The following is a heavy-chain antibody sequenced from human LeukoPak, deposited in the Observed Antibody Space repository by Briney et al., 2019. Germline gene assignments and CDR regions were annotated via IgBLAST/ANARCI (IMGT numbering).Heavy chain of an antibody. D-gene: IGHD3-22*01. V-gene: IGHV1-69*05. CDR1: GGTFSSYA. CDR2: IIPIFGTA. J-gene: IGHJ5*02. Sequence: SVKVSCKASGGTFSSYAISWVRQAPGQGLEWMGRIIPIFGTANYAQKFQGRVTITTDESTSTAYMELSSLRSEDTAVYYCASNYDSSGYYYRTWGQGALVTVSS. CDR3: ASNYDSSGYYYRT.